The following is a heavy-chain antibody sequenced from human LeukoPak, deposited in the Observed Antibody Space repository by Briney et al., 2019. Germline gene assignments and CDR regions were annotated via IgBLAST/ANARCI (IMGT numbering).Heavy chain of an antibody. CDR1: GYIFTNYY. V-gene: IGHV1-46*01. D-gene: IGHD3-10*01. CDR2: INPSGGSK. Sequence: GASVKVSCKASGYIFTNYYMHWVRQAPGQGLEWMGIINPSGGSKTYAQKFQGRVTMTRDTSTSTVYMELSSLRSEDTAVYYCARDHGSAYYRAPRHWGQGTLVTVSS. CDR3: ARDHGSAYYRAPRH. J-gene: IGHJ4*02.